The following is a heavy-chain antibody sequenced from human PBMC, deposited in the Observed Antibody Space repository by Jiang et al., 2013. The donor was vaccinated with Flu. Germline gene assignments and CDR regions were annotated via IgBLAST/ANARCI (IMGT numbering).Heavy chain of an antibody. D-gene: IGHD3-9*01. CDR1: GGSISSSSYY. J-gene: IGHJ6*02. CDR3: ARVRYFDWLRNYYYGMDV. CDR2: IYYSGST. Sequence: GSGLVKPSETLSLTCTVSGGSISSSSYYWGWIRQPPGKGLEWIGSIYYSGSTYYNPSLKSRVTISVDTSKNQFSLKLSSVTAADTAVYYCARVRYFDWLRNYYYGMDVWGQGTTVTVSS. V-gene: IGHV4-39*07.